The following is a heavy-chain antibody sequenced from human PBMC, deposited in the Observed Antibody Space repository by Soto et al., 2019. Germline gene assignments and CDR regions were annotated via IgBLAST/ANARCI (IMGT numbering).Heavy chain of an antibody. CDR3: ARQAPIVVVTSNAFDV. CDR2: IYPGDSDT. V-gene: IGHV5-51*01. D-gene: IGHD2-21*02. J-gene: IGHJ3*01. CDR1: GYRFTSYW. Sequence: ESLKISCKGSGYRFTSYWIAWVRQMPGKGLEWMGVIYPGDSDTRYSPSFQGQVTISADKSISTAYLQWSSLKASDTAMYYCARQAPIVVVTSNAFDVWGQGTMGTVSS.